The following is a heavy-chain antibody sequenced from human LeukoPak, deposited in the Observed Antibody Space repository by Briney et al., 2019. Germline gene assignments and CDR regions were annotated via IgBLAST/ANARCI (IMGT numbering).Heavy chain of an antibody. V-gene: IGHV3-11*01. D-gene: IGHD2-21*02. CDR3: ASGIRGIVVPTAILGFLDS. J-gene: IGHJ4*02. CDR1: GFTFSDYY. Sequence: GGSLRLSCAASGFTFSDYYMSWIRQAPGKGLEWVSYISSDGDKEYYADSVKGRFTISRDNAKDSLYLQMNSLRAEDTAVYYCASGIRGIVVPTAILGFLDSWGQGTLVTVSS. CDR2: ISSDGDKE.